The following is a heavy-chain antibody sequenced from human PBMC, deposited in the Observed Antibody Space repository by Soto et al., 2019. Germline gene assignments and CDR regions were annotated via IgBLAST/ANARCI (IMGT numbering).Heavy chain of an antibody. Sequence: TLSVTCTVSGCSNSFGGYYWSWIRQHPGKGLEWIGYIYYSGSTYYNPSLKSRVTISVDTSKNQFSLKLSSVTAADTAVYYCARSYDSSGPNPFQHWGQG. CDR3: ARSYDSSGPNPFQH. J-gene: IGHJ1*01. D-gene: IGHD3-22*01. CDR1: GCSNSFGGYY. CDR2: IYYSGST. V-gene: IGHV4-31*03.